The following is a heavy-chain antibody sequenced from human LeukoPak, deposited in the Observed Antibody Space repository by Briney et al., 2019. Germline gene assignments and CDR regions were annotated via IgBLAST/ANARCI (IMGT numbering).Heavy chain of an antibody. CDR3: ARARYNWNSHAFDI. J-gene: IGHJ3*02. V-gene: IGHV4-61*02. CDR2: IYTSGST. Sequence: SETLSLTCTVSGGSISSGSYYWSWIRQPAGKGLEWIGRIYTSGSTNYNPSLKSRVTISVDTSKNQFSLKLSSVTAADTAVYYCARARYNWNSHAFDIWGQGTMVTVSS. D-gene: IGHD1-7*01. CDR1: GGSISSGSYY.